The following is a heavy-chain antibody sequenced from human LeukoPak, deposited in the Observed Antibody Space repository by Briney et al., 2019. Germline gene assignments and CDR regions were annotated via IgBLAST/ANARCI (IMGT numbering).Heavy chain of an antibody. CDR2: IDPKSGGT. J-gene: IGHJ6*01. CDR3: ASLGATTIYYYGVDV. V-gene: IGHV1-2*02. CDR1: GYTFTDYY. Sequence: ASVKVSCKASGYTFTDYYIHWVRQAPGQGLEWMGWIDPKSGGTSYAQKFQGRVTMTRDTSITTIYMGLSRLRSDDSALYYCASLGATTIYYYGVDVWGQGTTVTVSS. D-gene: IGHD1-26*01.